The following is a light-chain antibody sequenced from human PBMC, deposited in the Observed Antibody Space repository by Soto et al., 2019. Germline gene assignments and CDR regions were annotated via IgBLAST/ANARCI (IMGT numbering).Light chain of an antibody. Sequence: IVLTQSPGTLSLSPGERATVSCRASETIGRAYFAWYQHRPGRTPRLVLSATSHRAAGIPDRFGGSGSGADFPLTISGVEPEDFAVYYCHQYATSPFTFGQGTKLEI. J-gene: IGKJ2*01. CDR1: ETIGRAY. CDR3: HQYATSPFT. V-gene: IGKV3-20*01. CDR2: ATS.